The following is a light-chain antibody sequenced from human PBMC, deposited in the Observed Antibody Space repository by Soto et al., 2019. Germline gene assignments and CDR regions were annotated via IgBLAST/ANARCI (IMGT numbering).Light chain of an antibody. CDR1: QTVSSSY. CDR3: QQYVSIPLT. V-gene: IGKV3-20*01. CDR2: GAS. J-gene: IGKJ4*01. Sequence: EIVLTQSPGTLSLFPGERATLSCMASQTVSSSYLAWYQQKPGQAPRLLIYGASSRATGIPDRFSGSGSGTDFTLTISRLEPEDFAVYHCQQYVSIPLTFGGGTKVDNK.